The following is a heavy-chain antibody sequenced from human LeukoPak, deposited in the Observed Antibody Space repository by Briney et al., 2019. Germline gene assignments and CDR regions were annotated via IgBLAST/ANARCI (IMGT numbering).Heavy chain of an antibody. D-gene: IGHD1-26*01. CDR2: IISSGDFT. CDR3: ARVRQREYGMDV. CDR1: GFTFSSHA. Sequence: GGSQRLSRAASGFTFSSHAMSWVRQAPGKGLEWVSSIISSGDFTYYADSVKGRFTISRDNAKNSLYLQMNSLRAEDTAVYYCARVRQREYGMDVWGQGTTVTVSS. V-gene: IGHV3-21*01. J-gene: IGHJ6*02.